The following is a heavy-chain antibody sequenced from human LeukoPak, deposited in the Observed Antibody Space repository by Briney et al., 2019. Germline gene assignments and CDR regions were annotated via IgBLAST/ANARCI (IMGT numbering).Heavy chain of an antibody. CDR1: GFTFSSYA. CDR3: ARSTEQLDADY. Sequence: GGSLRLSCAASGFTFSSYAMHWVRQAPGKGLEWVAVISYDGSNKYYADSVKGRFTISRDNSKNTLYLQMNSLRAEDTAVYYCARSTEQLDADYWGQGTLVTVSS. CDR2: ISYDGSNK. V-gene: IGHV3-30-3*01. J-gene: IGHJ4*02. D-gene: IGHD6-13*01.